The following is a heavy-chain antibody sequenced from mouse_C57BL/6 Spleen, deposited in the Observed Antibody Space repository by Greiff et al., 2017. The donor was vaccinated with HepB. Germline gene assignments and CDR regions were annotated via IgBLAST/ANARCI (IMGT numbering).Heavy chain of an antibody. J-gene: IGHJ2*01. CDR2: IDPSDSET. Sequence: QVQLQQPGAELVRPGSSVKLSCKASGYTFTSYWMHWVKQRPIQGLEWIGNIDPSDSETHYNQKFKDKATLTVDKSSSTAYMQLSSLTSEDSAVYYYARGTTYSVFDYWGQGTTRTGSS. CDR1: GYTFTSYW. V-gene: IGHV1-52*01. D-gene: IGHD5-5*01. CDR3: ARGTTYSVFDY.